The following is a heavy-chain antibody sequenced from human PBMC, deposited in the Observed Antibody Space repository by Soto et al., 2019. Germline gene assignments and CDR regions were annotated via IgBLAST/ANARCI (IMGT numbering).Heavy chain of an antibody. CDR1: RGSINGNRHY. CDR3: ARPKTIGAAAGKGWFDP. CDR2: IFYTGST. D-gene: IGHD6-13*01. V-gene: IGHV4-39*01. Sequence: SETLSLTCTLARGSINGNRHYCAWIRQPPGKGLEWIGSIFYTGSTYYSPSLKGRLTISVDPSKNQFSLKLTYVTAADTAMYYCARPKTIGAAAGKGWFDPWGQGTLVTVS. J-gene: IGHJ5*02.